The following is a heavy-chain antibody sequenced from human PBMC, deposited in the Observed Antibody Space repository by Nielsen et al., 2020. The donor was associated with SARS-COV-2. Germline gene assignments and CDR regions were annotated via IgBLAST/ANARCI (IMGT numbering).Heavy chain of an antibody. CDR2: ISSSSSYI. CDR1: GFTFSSYS. J-gene: IGHJ4*02. CDR3: AKGKPGSYAPGVY. V-gene: IGHV3-21*04. D-gene: IGHD1-26*01. Sequence: GGSLRLSCAASGFTFSSYSMNWVRQAPGKGLEWVSSISSSSSYIYYADSVKGRFTISRDNSKNSLYLQMNSLRTEDTALYYCAKGKPGSYAPGVYWGQGTLVTVSS.